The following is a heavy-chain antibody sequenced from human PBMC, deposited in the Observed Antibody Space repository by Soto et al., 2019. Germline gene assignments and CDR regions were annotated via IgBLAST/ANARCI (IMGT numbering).Heavy chain of an antibody. J-gene: IGHJ5*02. CDR2: IIPIIGII. CDR1: GGTFSTYT. D-gene: IGHD4-4*01. CDR3: AGDPDSYYNDGHASSYP. V-gene: IGHV1-69*08. Sequence: QVHLVQSGAEVKKPGSSVKVSCKASGGTFSTYTITWVRQAPGQGLEWMGRIIPIIGIINYAQKFQGRVTTSADQFTGTAYMELTALRSDDTAVYYCAGDPDSYYNDGHASSYPWGQGTLVTVSS.